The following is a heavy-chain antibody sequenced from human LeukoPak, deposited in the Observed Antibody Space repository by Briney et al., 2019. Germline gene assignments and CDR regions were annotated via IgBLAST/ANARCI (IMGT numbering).Heavy chain of an antibody. J-gene: IGHJ4*02. V-gene: IGHV1-18*01. CDR2: ISAYNGNT. Sequence: ASVKVSCKASGYTITTYTMHWVRQAPGQGLEWMGWISAYNGNTNYAQKLQGRVTMTTDTSTSTAYMELRSLRSDDTAVYYCARIGSSWSALDYWGQGTLVTVSS. D-gene: IGHD6-13*01. CDR3: ARIGSSWSALDY. CDR1: GYTITTYT.